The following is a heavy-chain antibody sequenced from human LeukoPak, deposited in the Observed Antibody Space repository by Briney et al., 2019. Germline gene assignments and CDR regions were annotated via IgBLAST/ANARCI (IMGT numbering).Heavy chain of an antibody. CDR2: MNPNSGNT. CDR3: ARRIGDYVWGSLSNYYYMDV. Sequence: ASVKVSCKASGYTFTSYDINRVRQATGQGLEWMGWMNPNSGNTGYAQKLQGRVTMTTDTSTSTAYMELRSLRSDDTAVYYCARRIGDYVWGSLSNYYYMDVWGKGTTVTISS. V-gene: IGHV1-8*02. CDR1: GYTFTSYD. D-gene: IGHD3-16*01. J-gene: IGHJ6*03.